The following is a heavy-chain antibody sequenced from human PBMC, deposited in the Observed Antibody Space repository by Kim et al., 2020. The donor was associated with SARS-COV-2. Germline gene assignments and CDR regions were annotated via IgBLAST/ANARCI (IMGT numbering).Heavy chain of an antibody. CDR2: IYYSGST. CDR3: ARAPYNWKGNQRYYYYGMDV. V-gene: IGHV4-59*13. D-gene: IGHD1-20*01. J-gene: IGHJ6*02. CDR1: GGSISSYY. Sequence: SETLSLTCTVSGGSISSYYWSWIRQPPGKGLEWIGYIYYSGSTNYNPSLKSRVTISVDTSKNQFSLKLSSVTAADTAVYYCARAPYNWKGNQRYYYYGMDVWGQGTTVTVSS.